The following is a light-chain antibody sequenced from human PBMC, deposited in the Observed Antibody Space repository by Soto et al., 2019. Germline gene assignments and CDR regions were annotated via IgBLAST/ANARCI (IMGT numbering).Light chain of an antibody. CDR3: QQRSSWPLT. V-gene: IGKV3D-20*02. CDR1: QTISTNY. CDR2: GTS. J-gene: IGKJ4*01. Sequence: EIVLTQSPGTLSVSPGERATLSCRASQTISTNYLAWYQQKPGQAPSLLIFGTSSRATGIPDRFSGSGSGTDFTLAISRLEPEDSAIYYCQQRSSWPLTFGGGTKVEIK.